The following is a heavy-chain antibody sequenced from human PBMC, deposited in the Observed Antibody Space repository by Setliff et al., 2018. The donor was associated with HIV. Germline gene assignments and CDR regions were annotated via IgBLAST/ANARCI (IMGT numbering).Heavy chain of an antibody. CDR2: IDYSGSA. D-gene: IGHD5-18*01. Sequence: SETLSLTCAVSGVSITSATYYWSWIRHSPGKGLEWIGYIDYSGSAFYNPSLKSRLTISRDTSKNQFSLRMKSVTAADTAVYYCARTRGYTYGYIDSWAQGTLVTVSS. CDR3: ARTRGYTYGYIDS. J-gene: IGHJ4*02. V-gene: IGHV4-31*11. CDR1: GVSITSATYY.